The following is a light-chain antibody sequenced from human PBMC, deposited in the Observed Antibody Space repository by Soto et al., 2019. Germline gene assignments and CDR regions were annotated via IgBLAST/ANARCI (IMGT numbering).Light chain of an antibody. CDR3: QRYGGSPPGYT. CDR1: QSVDSNF. Sequence: EIVLTQSPGTLSLSPGERATLSCRASQSVDSNFLAWYQQKPGQAPRLLIYGASIRATGIPDRFSGSGSGTDFSLTISRLEPEDFAVYFCQRYGGSPPGYTFGRGTKLDIK. CDR2: GAS. J-gene: IGKJ2*01. V-gene: IGKV3-20*01.